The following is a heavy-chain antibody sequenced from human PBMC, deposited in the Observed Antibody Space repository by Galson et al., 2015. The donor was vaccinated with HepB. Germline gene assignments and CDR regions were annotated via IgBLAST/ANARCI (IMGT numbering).Heavy chain of an antibody. V-gene: IGHV3-74*01. CDR3: ARDRTGPDWYFDL. CDR1: GFTFSSYW. CDR2: INSDGSST. Sequence: SLRLSCAASGFTFSSYWMHWVRQAPGKGLVWVSRINSDGSSTSYADSVKGRFTISRDNAKNTLYLQMNSLRAEDTAVYYCARDRTGPDWYFDLWGRGTLVTVSS. J-gene: IGHJ2*01.